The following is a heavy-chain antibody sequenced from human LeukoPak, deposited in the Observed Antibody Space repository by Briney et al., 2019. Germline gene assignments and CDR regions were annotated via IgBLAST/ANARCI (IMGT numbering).Heavy chain of an antibody. V-gene: IGHV4-38-2*01. Sequence: PSETLSLTCAVSGYSISSGYYWGWIRQPPGKGLEWIGNFYHSGSTYYNPSLKSRVTISVDTSKNEFSLKLSSVTAADTAVYYCARHRTSSGYYSYFDYWGQGTLVTVSS. CDR3: ARHRTSSGYYSYFDY. J-gene: IGHJ4*02. CDR1: GYSISSGYY. CDR2: FYHSGST. D-gene: IGHD3-22*01.